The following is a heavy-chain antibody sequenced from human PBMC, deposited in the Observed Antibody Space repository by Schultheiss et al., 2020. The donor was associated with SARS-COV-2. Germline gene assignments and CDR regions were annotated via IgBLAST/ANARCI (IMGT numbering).Heavy chain of an antibody. CDR3: ARDRRATVTTN. J-gene: IGHJ4*02. V-gene: IGHV3-74*01. CDR2: INSDGSST. Sequence: GESLKISCAASGFTFSSSWMHWVRQAPGKGLEWVSRINSDGSSTSYADSVKGRFTISRDNSKNTLYLQMNSLRAEDTAVYYCARDRRATVTTNWGQGTLVTVSS. CDR1: GFTFSSSW. D-gene: IGHD4-11*01.